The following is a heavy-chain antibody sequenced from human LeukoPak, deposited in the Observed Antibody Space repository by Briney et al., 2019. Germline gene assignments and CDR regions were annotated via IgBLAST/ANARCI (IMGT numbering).Heavy chain of an antibody. CDR2: INPSSGST. V-gene: IGHV1-46*01. CDR3: ARTYSSSWSYCDS. Sequence: ASVKVSCKSSGSTFTRYYIHWVRQAPGQGLDWMGMINPSSGSTRFAQMFQDRVTMTRDTSTSAVYMELSSLTSEDTAMYYCARTYSSSWSYCDSWGQGTLVTVSS. J-gene: IGHJ4*02. CDR1: GSTFTRYY. D-gene: IGHD6-13*01.